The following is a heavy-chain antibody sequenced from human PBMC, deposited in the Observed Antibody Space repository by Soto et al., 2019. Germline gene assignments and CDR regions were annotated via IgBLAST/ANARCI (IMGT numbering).Heavy chain of an antibody. CDR1: GFSLSTSGLG. V-gene: IGHV2-5*01. Sequence: QITLKESGPTLVRPTQTLTLTCTFSGFSLSTSGLGVGWIRQPPGKALEWLALIYWNDDKRYSPSLKARLIITKDTSKNQVVLTITNMDPVDTATYYCAHRPSGWYLFDYWGQGTLVTVSS. D-gene: IGHD6-19*01. J-gene: IGHJ4*02. CDR2: IYWNDDK. CDR3: AHRPSGWYLFDY.